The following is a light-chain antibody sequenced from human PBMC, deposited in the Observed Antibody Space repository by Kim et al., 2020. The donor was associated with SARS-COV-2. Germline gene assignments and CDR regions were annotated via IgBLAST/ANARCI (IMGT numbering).Light chain of an antibody. Sequence: CPGERAPLSCRSSQSVRSNVAWYQQKPGQAPMLLIYGASTRATGREARFSGSWSGTEFTLTISSMQSEDFAVYYCKQYNNWTPMYTFGQVTKLEI. CDR2: GAS. V-gene: IGKV3-15*01. CDR3: KQYNNWTPMYT. CDR1: QSVRSN. J-gene: IGKJ2*01.